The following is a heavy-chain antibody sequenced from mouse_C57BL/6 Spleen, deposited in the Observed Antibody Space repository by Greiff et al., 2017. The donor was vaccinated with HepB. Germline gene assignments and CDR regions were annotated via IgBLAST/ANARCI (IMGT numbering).Heavy chain of an antibody. V-gene: IGHV5-17*01. CDR2: ISSGSSTI. D-gene: IGHD1-1*01. CDR1: GFTFSDYG. CDR3: ARWGTTVVDWYFDV. Sequence: EVKLVESGGGLVKPGGSLKLSCAASGFTFSDYGMHWVRQAPEKGLEWVAYISSGSSTIYYADTVKGRFTISRDNAKNTLFLQMTSLRSEDTAMYYCARWGTTVVDWYFDVWGTGTTVTVSS. J-gene: IGHJ1*03.